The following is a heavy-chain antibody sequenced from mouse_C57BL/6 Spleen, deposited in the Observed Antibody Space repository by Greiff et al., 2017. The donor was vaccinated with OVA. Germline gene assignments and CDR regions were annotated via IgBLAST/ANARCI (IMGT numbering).Heavy chain of an antibody. CDR2: INPGSGGT. CDR1: GYAFTNYL. CDR3: ARRVITTVVNAMDY. Sequence: VKLMESGAELVRPGTSVKVSCKASGYAFTNYLIEWVKQRPGQGLEWIGVINPGSGGTNYNEKFKGKATLTADKSSSTAYMQLSSLTSEDSAVYFCARRVITTVVNAMDYWGQGTSVTVSS. D-gene: IGHD1-1*01. J-gene: IGHJ4*01. V-gene: IGHV1-54*01.